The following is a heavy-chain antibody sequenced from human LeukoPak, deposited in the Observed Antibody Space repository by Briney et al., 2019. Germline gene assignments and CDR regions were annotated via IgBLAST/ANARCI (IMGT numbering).Heavy chain of an antibody. D-gene: IGHD5-12*01. CDR3: ARGPNFGSRVDYFDY. V-gene: IGHV3-7*01. Sequence: GGSLRLSCAASGFILRSHWMSWVRQAPGRGLEWVAHIKQDGSEEHYVDSVEGRFILSRDDAKNSVYLQMNSLRVDDTAVYYCARGPNFGSRVDYFDYWGQGTPVTVSS. J-gene: IGHJ4*02. CDR2: IKQDGSEE. CDR1: GFILRSHW.